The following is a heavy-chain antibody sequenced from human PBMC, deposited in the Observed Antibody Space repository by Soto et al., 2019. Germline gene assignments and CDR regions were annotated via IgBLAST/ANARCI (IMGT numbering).Heavy chain of an antibody. CDR2: ISYDGSNK. V-gene: IGHV3-30-3*01. CDR1: GFTFSSYA. CDR3: ARNTLRYYGSGSYLIYGMDV. Sequence: GGSLRLSCAASGFTFSSYAMHWVRQAPGKGLEWVAVISYDGSNKYYAGSVKGRFTISRDNSKNTLYLQMNSLRAEDTAVYYCARNTLRYYGSGSYLIYGMDVWGQGTTVTVSS. J-gene: IGHJ6*02. D-gene: IGHD3-10*01.